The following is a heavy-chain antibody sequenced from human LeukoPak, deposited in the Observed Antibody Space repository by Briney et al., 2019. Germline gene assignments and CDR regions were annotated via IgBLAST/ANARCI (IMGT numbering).Heavy chain of an antibody. V-gene: IGHV1-2*02. CDR3: ARASGYSQSIDY. J-gene: IGHJ4*02. CDR1: GSAFTGYY. CDR2: INPNSGGT. D-gene: IGHD3-22*01. Sequence: ASVKVSCKASGSAFTGYYMHWVRQAPGQGLEWMGWINPNSGGTNYAQKFQGRVTMTRDTSIGTAYMELSRLRSDDTAVYYCARASGYSQSIDYWGQGTLVTVSS.